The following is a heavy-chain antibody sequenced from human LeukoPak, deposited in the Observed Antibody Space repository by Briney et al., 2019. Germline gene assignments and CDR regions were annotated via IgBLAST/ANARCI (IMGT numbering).Heavy chain of an antibody. V-gene: IGHV3-23*01. CDR1: GFTFSSYG. J-gene: IGHJ4*02. CDR3: AREWEYGDVDTAAFDY. Sequence: GGSLRLSCAASGFTFSSYGMSWVRQAPGKALEWVSAISGSGGSTYYADSVKGRFTISRDNAKNSLYLQMNSLRAEDTAVYYCAREWEYGDVDTAAFDYWGQGTLVTVSS. CDR2: ISGSGGST. D-gene: IGHD5-18*01.